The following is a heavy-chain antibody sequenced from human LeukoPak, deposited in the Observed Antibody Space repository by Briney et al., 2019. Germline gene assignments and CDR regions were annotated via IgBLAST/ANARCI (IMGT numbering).Heavy chain of an antibody. Sequence: SETLSLTCTVSGGSISSYYWSWIRQPAGKGLEWIGRIYTSGSTNYNPSLKSRVTMSVDTSKNQFSLKLSSVTAADTAVYYCARHGLGGVPLGDAFDIWGQGTMVTVSS. CDR2: IYTSGST. D-gene: IGHD3-16*01. CDR1: GGSISSYY. V-gene: IGHV4-4*07. J-gene: IGHJ3*02. CDR3: ARHGLGGVPLGDAFDI.